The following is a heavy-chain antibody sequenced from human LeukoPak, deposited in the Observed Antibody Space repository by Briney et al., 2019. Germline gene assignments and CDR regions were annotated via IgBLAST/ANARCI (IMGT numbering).Heavy chain of an antibody. Sequence: PGGSLRLSCAASGFTFSDYYMSWIRQAPGKGLERVSYISSSGSTIYYADSVKGRFTISRDNAKNSLYLQMNSLRAEDTAVYYCARGYYYDSSGYYPFDYCGQGTLVTVSS. CDR3: ARGYYYDSSGYYPFDY. CDR2: ISSSGSTI. CDR1: GFTFSDYY. D-gene: IGHD3-22*01. J-gene: IGHJ4*02. V-gene: IGHV3-11*01.